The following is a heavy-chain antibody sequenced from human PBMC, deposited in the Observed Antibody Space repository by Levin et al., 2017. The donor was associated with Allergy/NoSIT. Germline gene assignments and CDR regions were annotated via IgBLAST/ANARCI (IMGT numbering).Heavy chain of an antibody. D-gene: IGHD2-15*01. V-gene: IGHV4-34*01. CDR2: INHSRGT. CDR3: TRGCALSGGTCYIFDY. Sequence: SETLSLTCGVYGGSFNDYYWTWIRQPPGKGLEWIGEINHSRGTNYNPSLKSRVTISVDTSKNQFSLRLSSVTAADTAVYYCTRGCALSGGTCYIFDYWGQGTLVTVSS. J-gene: IGHJ4*02. CDR1: GGSFNDYY.